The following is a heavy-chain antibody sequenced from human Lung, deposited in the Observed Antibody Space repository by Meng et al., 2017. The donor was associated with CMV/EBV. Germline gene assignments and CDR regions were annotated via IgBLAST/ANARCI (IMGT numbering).Heavy chain of an antibody. CDR2: IIIGTSNN. V-gene: IGHV3-21*01. CDR3: GVSGTYQDDFNY. Sequence: CSGCSFDISSYSRNRVRQGQGMEWMWVISIIIGTSNNKQEVPGKGTFTVARDNAKDSLYLHMHSLKAEDTAVYYCGVSGTYQDDFNYWGQGTLVTVSS. J-gene: IGHJ4*02. D-gene: IGHD1-26*01. CDR1: SFDISSYS.